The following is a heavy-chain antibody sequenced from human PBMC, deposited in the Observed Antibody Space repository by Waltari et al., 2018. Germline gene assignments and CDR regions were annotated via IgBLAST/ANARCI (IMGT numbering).Heavy chain of an antibody. CDR2: INPNSGGT. D-gene: IGHD3-10*01. CDR3: ASSAGLAGGIFKFYYGSGSYAMGRPSGMDV. V-gene: IGHV1-2*02. Sequence: LEWMGWINPNSGGTNYAQKFQGRVTMTRDTSISTAYMELSRLRSDDTAVYYCASSAGLAGGIFKFYYGSGSYAMGRPSGMDVWGQGTTVTVSS. J-gene: IGHJ6*02.